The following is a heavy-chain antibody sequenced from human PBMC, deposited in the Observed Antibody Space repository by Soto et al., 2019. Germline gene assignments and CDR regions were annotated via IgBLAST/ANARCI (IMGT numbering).Heavy chain of an antibody. V-gene: IGHV3-74*01. CDR1: GFTLSSYW. J-gene: IGHJ4*02. CDR2: INIDGTST. CDR3: ARSRDCYNFVGDC. D-gene: IGHD2-21*01. Sequence: EVQLVESGGGLVQPGGSLRLSCAASGFTLSSYWMHWVCQAPGKGLVWISRINIDGTSTSYADSVKGRFTISRDNAQNTLYVEVNTLRAEDTAVYYCARSRDCYNFVGDCWGQGTLVTVSS.